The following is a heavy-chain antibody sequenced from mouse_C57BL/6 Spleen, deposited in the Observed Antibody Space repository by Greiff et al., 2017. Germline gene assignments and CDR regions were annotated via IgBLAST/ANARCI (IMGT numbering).Heavy chain of an antibody. Sequence: VQLQQSGAELVRPGASVTLSCKASGYTFTDYEMHWVKQTPVHGLEWIGAIDPETGGTAYNQKFKGKAILTADKSSSTAYMELRSLTSEDSAVYYCLRGGFYYYAMDYWGQGTSVTVSS. J-gene: IGHJ4*01. CDR3: LRGGFYYYAMDY. CDR1: GYTFTDYE. CDR2: IDPETGGT. V-gene: IGHV1-15*01.